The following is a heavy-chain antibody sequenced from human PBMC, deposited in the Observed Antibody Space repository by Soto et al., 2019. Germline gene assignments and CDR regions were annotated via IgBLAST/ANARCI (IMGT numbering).Heavy chain of an antibody. J-gene: IGHJ4*02. CDR1: GFTFSSYA. CDR3: AKDLVVLNSYFDY. CDR2: ISGSGGST. V-gene: IGHV3-23*01. D-gene: IGHD2-2*01. Sequence: GGSLRLSCAASGFTFSSYAMSWVRQAPGKGLEWVSAISGSGGSTFYADSVKGRFTISRDNSKNTLYLQMNSLRAEDTAVYYCAKDLVVLNSYFDYWGQGTLVTVSS.